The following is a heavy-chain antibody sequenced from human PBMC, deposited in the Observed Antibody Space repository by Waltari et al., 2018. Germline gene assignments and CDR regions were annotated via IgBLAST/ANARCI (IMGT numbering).Heavy chain of an antibody. V-gene: IGHV3-23*01. CDR1: GFPFSSYA. Sequence: EVQLLESGGGLVQPGGSLRLSCAASGFPFSSYAMSWVRQAPGKGLEWVSAISGSGGSTYYADSVKGRFTISRDNSKNTLYLQMNSLRAEDTAVYYCAKDRGRDDFWSGYYKPYYYGMDVWGQGTTVTVSS. CDR2: ISGSGGST. CDR3: AKDRGRDDFWSGYYKPYYYGMDV. J-gene: IGHJ6*02. D-gene: IGHD3-3*01.